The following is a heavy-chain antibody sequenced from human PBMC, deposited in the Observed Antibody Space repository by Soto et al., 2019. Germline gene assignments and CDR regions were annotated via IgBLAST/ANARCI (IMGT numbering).Heavy chain of an antibody. CDR1: GYSFTGYY. Sequence: HEHLVQSGAEVKRPGASLKVSCKASGYSFTGYYIHWVRQAPGQGFEWMGWINPDSGATNYAQNFQGRVTLTSDTSISTASMDLTSLTSDDTAVYYCARGDYGTGGYPFPYFDYWGQGTLVIGSS. J-gene: IGHJ4*02. D-gene: IGHD2-8*02. CDR2: INPDSGAT. V-gene: IGHV1-2*02. CDR3: ARGDYGTGGYPFPYFDY.